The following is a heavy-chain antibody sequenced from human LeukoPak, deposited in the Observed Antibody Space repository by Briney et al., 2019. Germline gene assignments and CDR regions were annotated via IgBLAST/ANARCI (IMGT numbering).Heavy chain of an antibody. V-gene: IGHV3-72*01. J-gene: IGHJ2*01. Sequence: GGSLRLSCATSGFPFSPYTVNWVRQAPGKGLEWVGRTRNKGRNYSTEYAASVKGRFTISRDDSKNSLYLQMNSLRTEDTALYFCARVTPSYWYFDLWGRGTLVTVSS. CDR2: TRNKGRNYST. CDR3: ARVTPSYWYFDL. CDR1: GFPFSPYT.